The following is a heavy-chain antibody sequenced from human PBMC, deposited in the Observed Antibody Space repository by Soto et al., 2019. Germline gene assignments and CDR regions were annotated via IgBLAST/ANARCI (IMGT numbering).Heavy chain of an antibody. Sequence: ASVKVSCKVSGYTLTELSMHWVRQAPGKGLEWMGGFDPEDGETIYAQKFQGRVTMTEATSTDTAYMELSSLRSEDTAVYYCATVGGRGHIYYYYGMDVWGQGTTVTVSS. CDR2: FDPEDGET. J-gene: IGHJ6*02. D-gene: IGHD3-16*01. CDR1: GYTLTELS. V-gene: IGHV1-24*01. CDR3: ATVGGRGHIYYYYGMDV.